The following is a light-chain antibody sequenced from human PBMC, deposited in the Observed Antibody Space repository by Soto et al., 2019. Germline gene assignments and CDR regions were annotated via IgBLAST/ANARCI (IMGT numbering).Light chain of an antibody. V-gene: IGLV1-47*02. J-gene: IGLJ3*02. CDR1: KSNIGSNY. CDR3: AVWDDSLSGRV. CDR2: SNY. Sequence: QPVLTQPPSASGTPGQRVTISCSGSKSNIGSNYVYWYQQVPGTAPKLLIYSNYQRPSGVPDRFSGSKSGTSASLAISGLRSEDEADYYCAVWDDSLSGRVFGGGTKVTVL.